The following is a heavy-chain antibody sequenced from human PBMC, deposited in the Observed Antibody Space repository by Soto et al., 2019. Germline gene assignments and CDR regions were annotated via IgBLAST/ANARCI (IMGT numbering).Heavy chain of an antibody. D-gene: IGHD3-22*01. CDR2: IIPIFGTA. CDR3: ARDWAGDYYDSSGYYSDAFDI. Sequence: QVQLVQSGAEVKKPGSSVKVSCKASGGTFSSYAISWVRQAPGQGLEWMGGIIPIFGTANYAQKFQGRVTITEDESTSTAYMELSSLRSEDTAVYYCARDWAGDYYDSSGYYSDAFDIWGQGTMVTVSS. CDR1: GGTFSSYA. J-gene: IGHJ3*02. V-gene: IGHV1-69*01.